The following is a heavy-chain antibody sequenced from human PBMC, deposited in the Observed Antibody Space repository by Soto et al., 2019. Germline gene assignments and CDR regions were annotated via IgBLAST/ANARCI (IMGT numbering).Heavy chain of an antibody. CDR1: GGTFSSYT. J-gene: IGHJ4*02. CDR2: IIPILGIA. Sequence: SVKVSCKASGGTFSSYTISWVRQAPGQGLEWMGRIIPILGIANYAQKFQGRVTITADKSTSTAYMELSRLRSDDTAVYYCAREALDYYGSGIFSNWGQGTLVTVSS. D-gene: IGHD3-10*01. V-gene: IGHV1-69*04. CDR3: AREALDYYGSGIFSN.